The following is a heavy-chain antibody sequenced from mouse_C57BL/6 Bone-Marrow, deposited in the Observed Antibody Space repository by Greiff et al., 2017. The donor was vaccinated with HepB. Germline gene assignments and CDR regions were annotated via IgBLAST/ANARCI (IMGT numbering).Heavy chain of an antibody. Sequence: QVQLQQPGAELVKPGASVKLSCKASGFTFTSYWMHWVKQRPGKGLEWIGMIHSNSVSTNYNEKFKSKSTLTVDKSSSTVYMQLSSMTSEDAAVYYCARMRDYDQSAWFAYWGQGTLVTVSA. CDR2: IHSNSVST. V-gene: IGHV1-64*01. J-gene: IGHJ3*01. CDR3: ARMRDYDQSAWFAY. D-gene: IGHD2-4*01. CDR1: GFTFTSYW.